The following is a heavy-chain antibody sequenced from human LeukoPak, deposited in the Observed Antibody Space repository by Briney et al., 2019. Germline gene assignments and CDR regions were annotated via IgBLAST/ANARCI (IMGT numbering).Heavy chain of an antibody. CDR3: ARAAWRGTNSRDAFDI. Sequence: SQTLSLTCTVSGGSISSGGDYWSWIRQHPKKGLEWIGYIYYSGTTYYNPPLRSRITISVDTSKSQFSLNLSSVTAADTAVYYCARAAWRGTNSRDAFDIWGQGTMVAVSS. CDR2: IYYSGTT. CDR1: GGSISSGGDY. D-gene: IGHD4/OR15-4a*01. V-gene: IGHV4-31*03. J-gene: IGHJ3*02.